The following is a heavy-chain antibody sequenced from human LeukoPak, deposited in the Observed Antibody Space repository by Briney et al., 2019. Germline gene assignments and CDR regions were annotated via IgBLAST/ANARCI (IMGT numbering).Heavy chain of an antibody. CDR1: GGSISSYY. V-gene: IGHV4-59*01. Sequence: SETLSLTCTVSGGSISSYYWSWIRQPPGKGLEWIGYIYYSGSTNYNPSLKSRVTISVDTSKNQFSLKLSSVTAADTAVYYCARRGGGSGSYNNYWGQGTLVTVSS. D-gene: IGHD3-10*01. CDR2: IYYSGST. J-gene: IGHJ4*02. CDR3: ARRGGGSGSYNNY.